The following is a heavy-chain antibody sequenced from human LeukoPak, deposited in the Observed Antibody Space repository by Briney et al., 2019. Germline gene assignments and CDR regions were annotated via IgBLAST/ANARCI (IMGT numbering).Heavy chain of an antibody. Sequence: GESLKISCKGSGYTFSSYWIGWVRQMPGKGLEWMGIIYPDDSYTRYSPSFQGQVTISADKSISTAYLQWSSLKASDTAMYYCARLAYCSNDVCYSNYYYSMDVWGKGTTVTVSS. V-gene: IGHV5-51*01. CDR3: ARLAYCSNDVCYSNYYYSMDV. CDR1: GYTFSSYW. D-gene: IGHD2-8*01. J-gene: IGHJ6*03. CDR2: IYPDDSYT.